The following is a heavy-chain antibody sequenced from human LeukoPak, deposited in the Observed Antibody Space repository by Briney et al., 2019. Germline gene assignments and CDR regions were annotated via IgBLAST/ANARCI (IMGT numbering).Heavy chain of an antibody. V-gene: IGHV1-2*02. CDR2: INPNSGGT. CDR1: GYTFTGYY. J-gene: IGHJ3*02. CDR3: ATIQLWLYGAFDI. D-gene: IGHD5-18*01. Sequence: GASVKVSCKASGYTFTGYYMHWVRQAPGQGLEWMGWINPNSGGTNYAQKFQGRVTMTRDTSISTAYMELSRLRSDDTAVYYCATIQLWLYGAFDIWGQGTMVTVSS.